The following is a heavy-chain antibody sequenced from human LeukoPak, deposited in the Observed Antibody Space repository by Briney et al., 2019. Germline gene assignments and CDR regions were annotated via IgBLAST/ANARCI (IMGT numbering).Heavy chain of an antibody. CDR2: IKTDGSSI. Sequence: PGGFLRLSCAASGFTFSSYWMYWVRQAPGKGLVWVSRIKTDGSSISYADSVKGRFTISRDNSKNTLYLQMNSLRAEVTTVYYCASSGWPTNNWFDPWGQGTLVTVSS. D-gene: IGHD6-19*01. CDR1: GFTFSSYW. V-gene: IGHV3-74*01. CDR3: ASSGWPTNNWFDP. J-gene: IGHJ5*02.